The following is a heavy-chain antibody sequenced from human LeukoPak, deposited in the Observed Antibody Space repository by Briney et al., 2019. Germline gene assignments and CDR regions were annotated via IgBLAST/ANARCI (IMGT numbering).Heavy chain of an antibody. CDR2: IYYSGST. V-gene: IGHV4-30-4*01. CDR3: ARVGEDYDILTGLDGYYYHGMDV. D-gene: IGHD3-9*01. CDR1: GGSISSGDYY. J-gene: IGHJ6*02. Sequence: SQTLSLTCTVSGGSISSGDYYWSWIRQPPGKGLEWIGYIYYSGSTYYNPSLKSRVTISVDTSKNQFSLKLSSVTAADTAVYYCARVGEDYDILTGLDGYYYHGMDVWGQGTTVTVSS.